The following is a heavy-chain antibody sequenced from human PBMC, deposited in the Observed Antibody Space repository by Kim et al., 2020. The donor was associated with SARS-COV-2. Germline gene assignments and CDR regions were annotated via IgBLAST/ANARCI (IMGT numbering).Heavy chain of an antibody. J-gene: IGHJ4*02. Sequence: GGSLRLSCAASGFTFSSYWMSWVRQAPGKGLEWVANIKQDGSEKYYVDSVKGRFTISRDNAKNSLYLQMNSLRAEDTAVYYCARDPLTYYYDSSGYYYEYDFDYWGQGTLVTVSS. CDR1: GFTFSSYW. V-gene: IGHV3-7*01. CDR2: IKQDGSEK. D-gene: IGHD3-22*01. CDR3: ARDPLTYYYDSSGYYYEYDFDY.